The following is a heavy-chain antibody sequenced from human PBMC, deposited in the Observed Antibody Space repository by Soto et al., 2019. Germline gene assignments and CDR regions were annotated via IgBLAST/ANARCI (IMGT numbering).Heavy chain of an antibody. CDR1: GSTIDDYA. CDR3: ARAIGPTLFDY. J-gene: IGHJ4*02. V-gene: IGHV3-9*01. Sequence: GGSLRLSCVVSGSTIDDYAMHWVRQVPGKGLEWVSGIFWVGGGTGYADSVKGRFTISRENAKNSLYLQMNSLRAGDTAIYFCARAIGPTLFDYWGQGTLVTVSS. CDR2: IFWVGGGT. D-gene: IGHD3-22*01.